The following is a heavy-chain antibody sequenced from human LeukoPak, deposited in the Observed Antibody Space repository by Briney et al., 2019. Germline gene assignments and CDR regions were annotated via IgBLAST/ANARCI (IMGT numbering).Heavy chain of an antibody. V-gene: IGHV3-30*18. CDR2: ISDDGSNK. J-gene: IGHJ4*02. CDR3: AKASTGMALAGVDY. D-gene: IGHD6-19*01. CDR1: GFTFSSYG. Sequence: SGGSLRLSCAVSGFTFSSYGMHWVRQAPGKGLEWVAVISDDGSNKYYADSVKGRFTISRDNSNNTLFLHLNSLRAEDTAVFYCAKASTGMALAGVDYWGQGTLVSVS.